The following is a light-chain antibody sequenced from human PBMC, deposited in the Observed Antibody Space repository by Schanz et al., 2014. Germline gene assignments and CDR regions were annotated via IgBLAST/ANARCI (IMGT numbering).Light chain of an antibody. V-gene: IGLV2-8*01. CDR3: SSYAGNYRWV. CDR2: EVT. Sequence: QSALTQPPSASGSPGQLVTISCTENTSDIGGYNYVSWYQQHPGKAPKLILYEVTKRPSGVPDRFSGSKSANTASLTVTGLQADDEALYYCSSYAGNYRWVFGGGTKLTVL. J-gene: IGLJ3*02. CDR1: TSDIGGYNY.